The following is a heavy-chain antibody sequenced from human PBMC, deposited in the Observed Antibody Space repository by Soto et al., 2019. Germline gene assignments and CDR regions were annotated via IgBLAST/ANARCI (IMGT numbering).Heavy chain of an antibody. D-gene: IGHD5-18*01. Sequence: GGSLRLSCAASGFTFSSYGMHWVRQAPGKGLEWVAVISYDGTNKYYADSVKGRFTISRDNSKNTLYLQMNSLRAEDTAVYYCAKGDTTMAPDYWGQGTLVTVSS. V-gene: IGHV3-30*18. CDR2: ISYDGTNK. CDR3: AKGDTTMAPDY. J-gene: IGHJ4*02. CDR1: GFTFSSYG.